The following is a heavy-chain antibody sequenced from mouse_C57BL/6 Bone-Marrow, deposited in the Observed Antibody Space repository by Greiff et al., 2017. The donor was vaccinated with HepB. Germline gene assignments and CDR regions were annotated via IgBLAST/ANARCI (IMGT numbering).Heavy chain of an antibody. CDR2: IDPSDSYT. V-gene: IGHV1-50*01. D-gene: IGHD1-1*01. Sequence: QVQLQQPGAELVKPGASVKLSCKASGYTFTSYWMQWVKQRPGQVLEWIGEIDPSDSYTNYNQKFKGKATLTVDTSSSTAYMQLRSLTSEDSAVYYCAREATVVYFDYWGQGTTLTVSS. CDR1: GYTFTSYW. CDR3: AREATVVYFDY. J-gene: IGHJ2*01.